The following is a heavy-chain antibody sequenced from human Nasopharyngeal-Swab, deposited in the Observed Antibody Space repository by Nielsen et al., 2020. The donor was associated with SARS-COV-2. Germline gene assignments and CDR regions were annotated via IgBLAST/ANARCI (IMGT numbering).Heavy chain of an antibody. CDR1: GYTFTSYY. V-gene: IGHV1-46*01. D-gene: IGHD1-7*01. Sequence: ASVKVSCKASGYTFTSYYLHWVRQAPGQGLEWMGIINPTDGSTSYAQKFEGRVTMIRVTSTSPVYMELNSLRSEHTAVYSCARVLPFRITGTSGMDVWGQGTTVTVSS. J-gene: IGHJ6*02. CDR2: INPTDGST. CDR3: ARVLPFRITGTSGMDV.